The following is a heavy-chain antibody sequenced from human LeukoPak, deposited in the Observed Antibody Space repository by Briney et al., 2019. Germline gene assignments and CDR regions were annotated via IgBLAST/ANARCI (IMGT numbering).Heavy chain of an antibody. D-gene: IGHD2-2*01. CDR1: GFTFSSYA. CDR3: AKDVVVVVPAAPDFDY. V-gene: IGHV3-23*01. Sequence: GGSLRLSCAASGFTFSSYAMSWVRQAPGKGLEWVSAISGSGGSTYYADSVKGRFTISRDDSKNTLYLQMNSLRAEDTAVYYCAKDVVVVVPAAPDFDYWGQGTLVTVSS. CDR2: ISGSGGST. J-gene: IGHJ4*02.